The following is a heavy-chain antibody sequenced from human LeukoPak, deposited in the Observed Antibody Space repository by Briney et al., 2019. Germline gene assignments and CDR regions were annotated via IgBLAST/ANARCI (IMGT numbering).Heavy chain of an antibody. Sequence: PSETLSLTCTVSGGSISSGSYYWSWIRQPAGKGLEWIGRIYTSGSTNYNPSLKSRVTISVDTSKNQFSLKLSSVTAADTAVYYCARLFGVWSHFDIWGQGTMVTVSS. J-gene: IGHJ3*02. CDR1: GGSISSGSYY. CDR3: ARLFGVWSHFDI. CDR2: IYTSGST. D-gene: IGHD3-10*01. V-gene: IGHV4-61*02.